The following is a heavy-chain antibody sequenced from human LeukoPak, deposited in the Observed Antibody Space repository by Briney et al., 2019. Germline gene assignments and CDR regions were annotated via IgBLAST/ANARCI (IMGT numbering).Heavy chain of an antibody. V-gene: IGHV1-2*02. Sequence: GSSVKLSCKATGSTFTGYYLHWLRQAPGQGLGGMGWINPNSGGTNYAQKFQGRVTMTRDTSISTAYMELSRLRSDDTAVYYCARTDHDYWGQGTLVTVSS. CDR1: GSTFTGYY. J-gene: IGHJ4*02. CDR3: ARTDHDY. CDR2: INPNSGGT.